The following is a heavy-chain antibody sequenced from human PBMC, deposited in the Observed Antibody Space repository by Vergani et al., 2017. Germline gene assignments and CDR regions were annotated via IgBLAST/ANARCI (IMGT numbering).Heavy chain of an antibody. CDR2: INPSGGHT. CDR3: ARGDYGILTGYRY. D-gene: IGHD3-9*01. Sequence: QVQVVQSGAEVKKSGASVKVSCKTSGYTFSNYYMHWVRQAPGQGLEWMGIINPSGGHTNYAKKFQGRVSMTRDTSTSTVYMELSSLRSEDTTIDYCARGDYGILTGYRYCGEGTLVTVS. CDR1: GYTFSNYY. J-gene: IGHJ4*02. V-gene: IGHV1-46*03.